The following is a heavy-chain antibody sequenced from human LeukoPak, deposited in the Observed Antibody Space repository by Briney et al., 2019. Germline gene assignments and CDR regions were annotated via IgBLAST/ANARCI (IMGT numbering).Heavy chain of an antibody. CDR1: GFTFSSYW. Sequence: GGSLRLSCAASGFTFSSYWMNWVRQAPGKGLVWVSRIASDGSSTTYADSVKGRTSISRDNAKNTLYLQMNSLRVEDTAVYYCARGRPHGNDYWGQGTLVTVSS. CDR3: ARGRPHGNDY. J-gene: IGHJ4*02. D-gene: IGHD4-23*01. CDR2: IASDGSST. V-gene: IGHV3-74*01.